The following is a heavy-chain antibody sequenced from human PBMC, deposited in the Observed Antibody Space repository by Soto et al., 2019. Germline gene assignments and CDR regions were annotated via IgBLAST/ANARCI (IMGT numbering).Heavy chain of an antibody. D-gene: IGHD6-13*01. V-gene: IGHV4-31*03. CDR2: IFHSGST. CDR1: GGSITSGGFY. CDR3: VRGGIAGNWFDP. Sequence: SETLSLTCTVSGGSITSGGFYWSWIRQHPGKGLEWIAYIFHSGSTDYNPSLKSRVTISVDTSKNQFSLKLTFVTAADTAVYYCVRGGIAGNWFDPWGQGTLVTVSS. J-gene: IGHJ5*02.